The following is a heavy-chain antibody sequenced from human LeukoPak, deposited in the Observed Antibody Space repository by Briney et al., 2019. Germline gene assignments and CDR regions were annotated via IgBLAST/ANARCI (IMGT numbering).Heavy chain of an antibody. J-gene: IGHJ4*02. CDR1: GFTFNTYT. CDR3: ARDGPNAEFDQ. V-gene: IGHV3-48*01. Sequence: PGGSLRLSCAASGFTFNTYTMNWVRQAPGKGLEWVSYISGSSGIIDYADSVRGRFTISRDNAKNSLYLQMNSLRAEDTAVYYCARDGPNAEFDQWGQGTLVTVSS. CDR2: ISGSSGII.